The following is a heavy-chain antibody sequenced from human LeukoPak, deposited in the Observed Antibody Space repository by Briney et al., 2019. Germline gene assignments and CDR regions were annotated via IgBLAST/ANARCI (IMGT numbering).Heavy chain of an antibody. CDR3: ARGGVLWFGESYWFDP. CDR2: IYYSGST. D-gene: IGHD3-10*01. V-gene: IGHV4-59*01. CDR1: GGSISSYY. Sequence: SETLSLTCTVSGGSISSYYWSWIRQPPGKGLEWIGYIYYSGSTNYNPSLKSRVTISVDTAKNQFSLKLSSVTAADTAVYYCARGGVLWFGESYWFDPWGQGTLVTVSS. J-gene: IGHJ5*02.